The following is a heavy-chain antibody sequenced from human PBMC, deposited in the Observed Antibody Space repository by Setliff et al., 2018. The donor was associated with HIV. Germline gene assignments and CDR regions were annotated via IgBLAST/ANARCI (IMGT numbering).Heavy chain of an antibody. Sequence: LSLTCTVSGASISSGSYYWGWIRQPPGKGLEWTGNIFYTGNTYYTSPLKSRVTISVDTSKNHFSLKLSSVTAADTAVYYCTRAEQQLPYYYYYYGMDVWGQGTTVTVSS. CDR1: GASISSGSYY. V-gene: IGHV4-39*02. D-gene: IGHD6-13*01. CDR2: IFYTGNT. J-gene: IGHJ6*02. CDR3: TRAEQQLPYYYYYYGMDV.